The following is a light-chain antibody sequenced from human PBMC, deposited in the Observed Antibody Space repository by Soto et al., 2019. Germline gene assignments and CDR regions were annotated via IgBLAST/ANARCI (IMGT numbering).Light chain of an antibody. CDR2: DVS. J-gene: IGLJ1*01. CDR3: SSYTSSSSYV. Sequence: QSALTQPAAVSGSPEQSIAISCTGTSSDVGTYNSVSWYQQYPGKAPKLMIHDVSNRPSGVSDRFSGSKSGNTASLTISGLQSEDEADYYCSSYTSSSSYVFGSGTKVTVL. V-gene: IGLV2-14*01. CDR1: SSDVGTYNS.